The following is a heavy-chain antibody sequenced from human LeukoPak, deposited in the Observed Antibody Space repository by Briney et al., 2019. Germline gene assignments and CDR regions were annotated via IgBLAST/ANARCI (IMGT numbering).Heavy chain of an antibody. CDR2: ISAYNGNT. J-gene: IGHJ4*02. D-gene: IGHD3-22*01. CDR3: ARESNSSGYYPPRPYDY. Sequence: ASVKVSCKASGYTFTSCGISWVRQAPGQGLEWMGWISAYNGNTNYAQKLQGRVTMTTDTSTSTAYMELRSLRYDDTAVYYCARESNSSGYYPPRPYDYWGQGTLVTVSS. CDR1: GYTFTSCG. V-gene: IGHV1-18*01.